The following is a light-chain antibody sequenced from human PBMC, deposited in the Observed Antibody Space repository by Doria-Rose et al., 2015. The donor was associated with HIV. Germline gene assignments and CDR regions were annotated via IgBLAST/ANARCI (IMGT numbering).Light chain of an antibody. CDR1: QSLLYTSKNY. CDR2: WAS. Sequence: TQSPESLGMSLGERATPNCKSNQSLLYTSKNYLAWYQQKPGQPPKLLIYWASTRQSGVPARFSGSGSGTDFTLTISSLEAEDVAVCYCQQYYDTPSFGPGTTVDIK. CDR3: QQYYDTPS. V-gene: IGKV4-1*01. J-gene: IGKJ3*01.